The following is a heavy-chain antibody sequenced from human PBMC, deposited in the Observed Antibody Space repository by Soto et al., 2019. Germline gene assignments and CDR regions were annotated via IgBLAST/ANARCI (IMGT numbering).Heavy chain of an antibody. D-gene: IGHD6-13*01. CDR3: ARGASSSWDYYYFDY. J-gene: IGHJ4*02. CDR1: GGSISSGDYY. Sequence: SETLSLTCTVSGGSISSGDYYWSWIRPHPGKGLEWIGYLYYSGSTYYNPSLKSLVTISRDTSKNKFSLKLSSVTAADTAVYYCARGASSSWDYYYFDYWGQGTLVTVSS. V-gene: IGHV4-31*01. CDR2: LYYSGST.